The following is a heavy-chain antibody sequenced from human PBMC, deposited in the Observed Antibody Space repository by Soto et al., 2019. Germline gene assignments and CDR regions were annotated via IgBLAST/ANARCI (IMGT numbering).Heavy chain of an antibody. V-gene: IGHV4-59*01. CDR3: ARYSGYALVYMDV. CDR2: IYYSGST. J-gene: IGHJ6*03. D-gene: IGHD5-12*01. Sequence: PSETLSLTCTVSGGSISSYYWSWIRQPPGKGLEWIGYIYYSGSTNYNPSLKSRVTISVDTSKNQFSLKLSSVTAADTAAYYCARYSGYALVYMDVWGKGTTVTVSS. CDR1: GGSISSYY.